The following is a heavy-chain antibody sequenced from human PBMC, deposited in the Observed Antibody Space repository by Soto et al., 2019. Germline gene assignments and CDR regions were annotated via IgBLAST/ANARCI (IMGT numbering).Heavy chain of an antibody. D-gene: IGHD3-22*01. CDR2: INAGNGNT. V-gene: IGHV1-3*01. Sequence: ASVKVSCKASGYTFTSYAMHWVRQAPGQRLEWMGWINAGNGNTKYSQKFQGRVTITRDTSASTAYMELSSLRSEDTAVYYCARDSRDYYDSSGLDYWGQGTLVTVSS. J-gene: IGHJ4*02. CDR3: ARDSRDYYDSSGLDY. CDR1: GYTFTSYA.